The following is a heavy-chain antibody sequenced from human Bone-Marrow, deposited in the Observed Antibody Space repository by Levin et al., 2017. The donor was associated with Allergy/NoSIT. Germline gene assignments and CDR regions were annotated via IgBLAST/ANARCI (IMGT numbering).Heavy chain of an antibody. D-gene: IGHD3-10*01. J-gene: IGHJ4*02. CDR3: VKVLGFGEPSRGGFDT. CDR1: GFNFDDHG. CDR2: ISWNSGNI. Sequence: AGGSLRLSCAASGFNFDDHGMHWVRHAPGQGLKWVAGISWNSGNIGYADSVRGRFTISRDNAKNTLYLDMSTLRPEDTALYYCVKVLGFGEPSRGGFDTWGQGTLVTVS. V-gene: IGHV3-9*01.